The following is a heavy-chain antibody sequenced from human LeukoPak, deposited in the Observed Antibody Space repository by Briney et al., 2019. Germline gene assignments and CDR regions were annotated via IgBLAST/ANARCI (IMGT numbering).Heavy chain of an antibody. V-gene: IGHV3-23*01. Sequence: PGGTLRLSCAVSGFTFNTYALNWVRQSPGKGLEWVSDISPTGGTTFYPHSVTGRFTSSRDHAQNPLYLELAGLRGEDTVIYYYARALSYWNYFDLWEQEPLLSLPS. J-gene: IGHJ4*02. D-gene: IGHD1-1*01. CDR3: ARALSYWNYFDL. CDR2: ISPTGGTT. CDR1: GFTFNTYA.